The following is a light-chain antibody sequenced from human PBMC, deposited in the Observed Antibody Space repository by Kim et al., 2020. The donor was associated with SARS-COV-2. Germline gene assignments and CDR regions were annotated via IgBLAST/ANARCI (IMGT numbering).Light chain of an antibody. CDR2: EDS. Sequence: NFMLTQPHSVSASPGKTVTISCTRSSGSIARDCVQWFQQRPDSVPNIVIYEDSQRPSGIPDRFSGSIDSSSNSTSLTISGLKSEDEADYYCRYYRRSPWVFGGGTQLTVL. J-gene: IGLJ2*01. V-gene: IGLV6-57*04. CDR3: RYYRRSPWV. CDR1: SGSIARDC.